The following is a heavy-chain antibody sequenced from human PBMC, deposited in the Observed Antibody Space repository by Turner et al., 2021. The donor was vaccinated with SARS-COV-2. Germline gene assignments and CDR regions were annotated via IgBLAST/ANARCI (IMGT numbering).Heavy chain of an antibody. Sequence: QEQLVQSGAEVKTPGASVRVSCKTSGYTFTTYYIHGVRQAPGQSLEWVGWVNPNSGVTNFAQKFQGRLTMTLDTSIDTTDLNLRGLRPDDTAVYFCARERTIAARPRSDGYYGMDVWGQGTTVTVSS. CDR1: GYTFTTYY. V-gene: IGHV1-2*02. J-gene: IGHJ6*02. D-gene: IGHD6-6*01. CDR2: VNPNSGVT. CDR3: ARERTIAARPRSDGYYGMDV.